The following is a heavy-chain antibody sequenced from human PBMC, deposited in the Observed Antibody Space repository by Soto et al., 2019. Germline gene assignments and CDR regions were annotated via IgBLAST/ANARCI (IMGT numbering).Heavy chain of an antibody. CDR2: INTSSSTI. Sequence: PGGSLRLSCAASGFNFSTYNMNWVRQAPGKGLEWISYINTSSSTIYYADSVKGRFTISRDNAKNSLYLQMNSLRGDDTAVYYCARAPTLYYYGMDVWGQGTTVTVS. CDR1: GFNFSTYN. J-gene: IGHJ6*02. CDR3: ARAPTLYYYGMDV. V-gene: IGHV3-48*04.